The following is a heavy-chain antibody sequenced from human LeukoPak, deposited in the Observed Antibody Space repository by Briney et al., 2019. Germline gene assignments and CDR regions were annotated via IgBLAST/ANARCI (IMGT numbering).Heavy chain of an antibody. CDR2: VGSYDNT. CDR3: AKDLSWWADADY. Sequence: GWSLRLSCAASGFTLTRNAMSWFRQTPRRGLEGVSGVGSYDNTHYIDSVRDRFTIPRDNANNTLFLQMNSLRVEDTAVYYCAKDLSWWADADYWGQGALVTASS. CDR1: GFTLTRNA. D-gene: IGHD2-15*01. J-gene: IGHJ4*02. V-gene: IGHV3-23*01.